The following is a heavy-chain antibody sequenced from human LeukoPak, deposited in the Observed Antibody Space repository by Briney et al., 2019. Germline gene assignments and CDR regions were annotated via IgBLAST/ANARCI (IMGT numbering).Heavy chain of an antibody. CDR2: ISTSSSTI. D-gene: IGHD1-1*01. Sequence: GGSLRLSCAASGFTFSTYSMNWVRQAPGKGLEWVSYISTSSSTIYYADSVKGRFTISRDNAKNSLYLQMNSLRAEDTAVYYCARLPTRHYYCMDVWGKGTTVNVSS. V-gene: IGHV3-48*04. CDR1: GFTFSTYS. J-gene: IGHJ6*03. CDR3: ARLPTRHYYCMDV.